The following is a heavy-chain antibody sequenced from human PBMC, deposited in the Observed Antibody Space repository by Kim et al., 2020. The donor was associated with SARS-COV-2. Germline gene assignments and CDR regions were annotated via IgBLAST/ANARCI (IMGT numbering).Heavy chain of an antibody. V-gene: IGHV3-13*01. Sequence: GGSLRLSCAASGFTFSSYDMHWVRQATGKGLEWVSAIGTAGDTYYPGSVKGRFTISRENAKNSLYLQINSLRAGDTAVYYCARVSVTTNSFDYWGQGTLVTVSS. J-gene: IGHJ4*02. CDR3: ARVSVTTNSFDY. D-gene: IGHD4-17*01. CDR1: GFTFSSYD. CDR2: IGTAGDT.